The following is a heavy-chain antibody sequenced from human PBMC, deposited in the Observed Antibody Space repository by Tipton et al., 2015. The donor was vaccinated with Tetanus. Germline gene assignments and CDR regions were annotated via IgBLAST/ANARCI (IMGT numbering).Heavy chain of an antibody. V-gene: IGHV4-61*08. D-gene: IGHD2/OR15-2a*01. CDR3: ARVNNEYPKKGPFDS. CDR2: VSYSGRT. J-gene: IGHJ4*02. Sequence: TLSLTCSVSRGSVRSCDYSWNWLRQPPGKGLEGLAYVSYSGRTNSNYSLKDRITISQDTYKNQFSLKLTSVTAADTAVYYCARVNNEYPKKGPFDSWGQGILVIVSS. CDR1: RGSVRSCDYS.